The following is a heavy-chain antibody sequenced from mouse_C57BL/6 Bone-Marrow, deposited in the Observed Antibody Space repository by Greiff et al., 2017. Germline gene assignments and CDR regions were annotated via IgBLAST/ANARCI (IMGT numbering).Heavy chain of an antibody. Sequence: VKLMESGAELVKPGASVKISCKASGYAFSSYWMNWVKQRPGKGLAWIGQIFPGDGDTNYNGKFKGKATLTADKSSRTADMQLSSLTSEDSAVYFCARGAYWGQGTLVTVSA. CDR2: IFPGDGDT. J-gene: IGHJ3*01. V-gene: IGHV1-80*01. CDR1: GYAFSSYW. CDR3: ARGAY.